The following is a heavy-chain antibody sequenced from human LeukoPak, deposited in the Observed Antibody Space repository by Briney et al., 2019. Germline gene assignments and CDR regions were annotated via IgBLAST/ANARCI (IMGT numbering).Heavy chain of an antibody. J-gene: IGHJ4*02. Sequence: PSQTLSLTCTVSGGSISSGGYYWTWIRQPAGKGLEWIGRIYTSGSTNYNPSLKSRVTILVDTSKNQFSLKLSSVSAADTAVYYCARDQSYYDSSGPHDYWGQGTLVTVSS. CDR1: GGSISSGGYY. D-gene: IGHD3-22*01. CDR3: ARDQSYYDSSGPHDY. V-gene: IGHV4-61*02. CDR2: IYTSGST.